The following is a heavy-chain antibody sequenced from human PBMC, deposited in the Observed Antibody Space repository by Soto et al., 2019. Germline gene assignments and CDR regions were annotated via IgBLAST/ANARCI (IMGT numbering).Heavy chain of an antibody. CDR3: ASSIAVAGTRWDYYGMDV. CDR1: GGSVSSGSYY. Sequence: KPSETLSLTCTVSGGSVSSGSYYWSWIRQPPGKGLEWIGYIYYSGSTNYNPSLKSRVTISVDTSKNQFSLKLSSVTAADTAVYYCASSIAVAGTRWDYYGMDVWGQGTTVTVSS. J-gene: IGHJ6*02. CDR2: IYYSGST. V-gene: IGHV4-61*01. D-gene: IGHD6-19*01.